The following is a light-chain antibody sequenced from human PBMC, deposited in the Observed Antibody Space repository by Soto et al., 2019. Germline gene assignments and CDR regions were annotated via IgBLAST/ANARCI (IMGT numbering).Light chain of an antibody. CDR2: DVS. J-gene: IGLJ2*01. CDR1: SSDVGGYNY. V-gene: IGLV2-14*01. CDR3: SSYTSSSTRDVV. Sequence: QSVLTQPASVSGSPGQSITISCTGTSSDVGGYNYVSWYQQHPGKAPKLMIYDVSNRPSGVSNRLSGSKSGNTASLTISGLQAEDEADYYCSSYTSSSTRDVVFGGGTKLTVL.